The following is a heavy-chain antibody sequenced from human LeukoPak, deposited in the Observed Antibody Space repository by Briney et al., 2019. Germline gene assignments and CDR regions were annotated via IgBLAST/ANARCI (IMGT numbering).Heavy chain of an antibody. D-gene: IGHD5-18*01. V-gene: IGHV3-23*01. Sequence: AGSLRLSCAASGFTFSSYAMSWVRQAPGKGLEWVSAINSSGGNTYYADSGKGRFTIARDNPKNTLYLQMNSLRAEDTAVYYCAKGRSGYSLTWGQGSLVSLPS. CDR3: AKGRSGYSLT. CDR1: GFTFSSYA. CDR2: INSSGGNT. J-gene: IGHJ1*01.